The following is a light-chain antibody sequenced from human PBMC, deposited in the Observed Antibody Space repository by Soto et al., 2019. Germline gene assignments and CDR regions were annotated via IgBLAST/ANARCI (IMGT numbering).Light chain of an antibody. CDR2: SNN. Sequence: SVLTQPPSASGTPGQRVTISCSGSSSNIGSNTVNWYQQLPGTAPKLLIYSNNQQPSGVPDRFSGSKSGTSASLAISGLQSEDEADYYCAAWDDSLNGYVFGTGTKVPVL. CDR1: SSNIGSNT. CDR3: AAWDDSLNGYV. J-gene: IGLJ1*01. V-gene: IGLV1-44*01.